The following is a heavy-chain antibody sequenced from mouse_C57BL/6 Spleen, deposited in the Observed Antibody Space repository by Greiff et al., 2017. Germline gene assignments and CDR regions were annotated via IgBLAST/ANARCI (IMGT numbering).Heavy chain of an antibody. J-gene: IGHJ3*01. D-gene: IGHD1-1*01. CDR2: INYDGSST. CDR1: GFTFSDYY. CDR3: ARWDGSSFFAY. Sequence: EVMLVESEGGLVQPGSSMKLSCTASGFTFSDYYMAWVRQVPEKGLEWVANINYDGSSTYYLDSLKSRFIISRDNAKNILYLQMSSLKSEDTATYYCARWDGSSFFAYWGQGTLVTVSA. V-gene: IGHV5-16*01.